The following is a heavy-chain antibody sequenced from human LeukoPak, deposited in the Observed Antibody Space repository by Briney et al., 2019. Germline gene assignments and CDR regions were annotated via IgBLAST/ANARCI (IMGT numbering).Heavy chain of an antibody. CDR3: AGLRDTAIGY. CDR1: GGSMSSYF. D-gene: IGHD5-18*01. CDR2: FYSSGNN. Sequence: SETLSLTCLVSGGSMSSYFWSWIRQPAGKGLEWIGRFYSSGNNNYNPSLRSRVTMSADTSKNQFSMELTSVTAADTAVYYCAGLRDTAIGYWGQGTLVTVSS. V-gene: IGHV4-4*07. J-gene: IGHJ4*02.